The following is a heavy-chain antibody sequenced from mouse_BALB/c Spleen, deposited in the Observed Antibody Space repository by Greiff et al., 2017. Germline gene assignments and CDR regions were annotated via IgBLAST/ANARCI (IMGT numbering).Heavy chain of an antibody. V-gene: IGHV1S81*02. CDR3: ARFAGRY. CDR2: INPSNGRT. CDR1: GYTFTSYW. Sequence: QVQLQQSGAELVKPGASVKLSCKASGYTFTSYWMHWVKQRPGQGLEWIGEINPSNGRTNYNEKFKSKATLTVDKSSSTAYMQLSSLTSEDSAVYYCARFAGRYWGQGTTLTVSS. J-gene: IGHJ2*01.